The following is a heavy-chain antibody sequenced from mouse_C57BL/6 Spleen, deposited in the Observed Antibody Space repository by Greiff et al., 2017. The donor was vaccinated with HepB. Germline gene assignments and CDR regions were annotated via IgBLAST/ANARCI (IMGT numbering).Heavy chain of an antibody. V-gene: IGHV5-6*01. CDR2: ISSGGSYT. Sequence: EVKLVESGGDLVKPGGSLKLSCAASGFTFSSYGMSWVRQTPDKRLEWVATISSGGSYTYYPDSVKGRFTISRDNAKNTLYLQMSSLKSEDTAMYYCARQNWDHFDYWGQGTTLTVSS. CDR3: ARQNWDHFDY. CDR1: GFTFSSYG. D-gene: IGHD4-1*01. J-gene: IGHJ2*01.